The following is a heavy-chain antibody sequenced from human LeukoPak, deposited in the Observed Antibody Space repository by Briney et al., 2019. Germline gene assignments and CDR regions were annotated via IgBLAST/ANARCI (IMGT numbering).Heavy chain of an antibody. CDR1: GYTFTGHY. Sequence: GASVKVSCKASGYTFTGHYIHWVRQAPGQGLEWMGRINPNSGVTNYAQKFQGRVTMTRDTSISTAYMELSRLRSDDTALYYCARVYCSGGSCSKGGTLYYFDYWGQGTLVTVSS. CDR2: INPNSGVT. D-gene: IGHD2-15*01. CDR3: ARVYCSGGSCSKGGTLYYFDY. V-gene: IGHV1-2*06. J-gene: IGHJ4*02.